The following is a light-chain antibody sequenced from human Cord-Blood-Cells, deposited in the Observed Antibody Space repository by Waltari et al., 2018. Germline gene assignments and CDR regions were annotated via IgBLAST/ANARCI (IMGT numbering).Light chain of an antibody. CDR1: SSNIGNNA. Sequence: QSVLTQPPSVSAAPRQRVTISCSGSSSNIGNNAVNSYQQLPGKAPKLLIYYDDLLPSGVSDRFSGSKSGTSASLAISGLQSEDEADYYCAAWDDSLNGPVFGGGTKLTVL. CDR2: YDD. CDR3: AAWDDSLNGPV. V-gene: IGLV1-36*01. J-gene: IGLJ3*02.